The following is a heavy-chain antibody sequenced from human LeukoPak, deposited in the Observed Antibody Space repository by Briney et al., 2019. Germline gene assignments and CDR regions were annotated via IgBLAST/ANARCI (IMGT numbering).Heavy chain of an antibody. CDR3: AILASSGYYYGRYFYY. CDR1: GFTFSSYG. D-gene: IGHD3-22*01. J-gene: IGHJ4*02. V-gene: IGHV3-30*03. Sequence: SGGSLRLSCAASGFTFSSYGMHWVRQAPGKGLEWVAVISYDGSNKYYADSVKGRFTISRDNSKNTLYLQMNSLRAEDTAVYYCAILASSGYYYGRYFYYWGQGTLVTVSS. CDR2: ISYDGSNK.